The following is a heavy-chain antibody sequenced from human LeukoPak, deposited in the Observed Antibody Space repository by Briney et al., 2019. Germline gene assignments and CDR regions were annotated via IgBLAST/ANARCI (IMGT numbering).Heavy chain of an antibody. CDR3: ARDQTYYYDSSGYYGDAFDI. CDR2: INHSGST. CDR1: GGSFSGYY. J-gene: IGHJ3*02. V-gene: IGHV4-34*01. D-gene: IGHD3-22*01. Sequence: SETLSLTCAVYGGSFSGYYWSWIRQPPGKGLEWIGEINHSGSTNYNPSLKSRVTMSVDTSKNQFSLKLSSVTAADTAVYYCARDQTYYYDSSGYYGDAFDIWGQGTMVTVSS.